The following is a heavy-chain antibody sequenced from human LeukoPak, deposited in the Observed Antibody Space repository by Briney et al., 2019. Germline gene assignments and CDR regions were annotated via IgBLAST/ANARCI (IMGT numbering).Heavy chain of an antibody. J-gene: IGHJ5*02. Sequence: GGSLRLSCAASGFTFSSCEMNWVRQAPGKGLEWVSYISRSGSTIYYADSVKGRFTISRDNAKNSLYLQMNSLRAEDTAVYYCAREGIAAGFDPWGQGTLVTVSS. CDR1: GFTFSSCE. CDR2: ISRSGSTI. V-gene: IGHV3-48*03. D-gene: IGHD6-13*01. CDR3: AREGIAAGFDP.